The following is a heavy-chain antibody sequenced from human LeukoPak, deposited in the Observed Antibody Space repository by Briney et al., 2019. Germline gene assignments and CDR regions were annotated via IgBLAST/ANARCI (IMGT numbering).Heavy chain of an antibody. CDR2: IYPGDSDT. D-gene: IGHD3-3*01. J-gene: IGHJ4*02. Sequence: GESLKISCKGSGYSFTNYWIAWVRQMPGKGLECMGIIYPGDSDTRLSPSFQGQVSISADKSISTAYLQWSSLKASDTAMYYCARVPHYDFWSGSSPLDYWGQGTLVTVSS. CDR1: GYSFTNYW. CDR3: ARVPHYDFWSGSSPLDY. V-gene: IGHV5-51*01.